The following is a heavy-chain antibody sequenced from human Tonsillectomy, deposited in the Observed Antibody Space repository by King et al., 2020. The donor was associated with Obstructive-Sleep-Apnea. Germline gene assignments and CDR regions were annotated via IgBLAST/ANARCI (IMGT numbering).Heavy chain of an antibody. Sequence: QLVQSGAEVKKPGSSVKVSCKASGGTFSSYAISWVRQAPGQGLEWMGGIIPILDIANYAQKFQGRVTLTADKSTSTAYMELSSLRSEDTAEYYCARGYYYDSSGYYYWGYWGQGTLVTVSS. D-gene: IGHD3-22*01. CDR2: IIPILDIA. CDR1: GGTFSSYA. V-gene: IGHV1-69*09. J-gene: IGHJ4*02. CDR3: ARGYYYDSSGYYYWGY.